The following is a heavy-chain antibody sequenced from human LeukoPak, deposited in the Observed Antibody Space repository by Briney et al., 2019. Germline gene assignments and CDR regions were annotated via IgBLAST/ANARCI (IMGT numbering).Heavy chain of an antibody. J-gene: IGHJ4*02. D-gene: IGHD2-21*02. Sequence: GGSLRLSCAASGFTFSTYAMSWVRQAPGKGLEWVSGISGSGGSTYYADSVKGRFTISRDNSKDTLYLQMNSLRAEDTAVYYCARDSGGGGDDYWGQGTLVTVSS. CDR1: GFTFSTYA. CDR3: ARDSGGGGDDY. V-gene: IGHV3-23*01. CDR2: ISGSGGST.